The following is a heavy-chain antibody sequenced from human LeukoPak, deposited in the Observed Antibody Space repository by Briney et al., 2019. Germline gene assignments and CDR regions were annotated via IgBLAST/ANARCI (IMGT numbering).Heavy chain of an antibody. J-gene: IGHJ4*02. CDR1: GGSISSYY. CDR2: IYYSGST. CDR3: AGVHLYSSSWYGIDY. Sequence: SETLSLTCTVSGGSISSYYWSWIRQPPGKGLEWIGYIYYSGSTNYNPSLKSRVTMSVDTSKHQFSLKLSSVTAADTALYYCAGVHLYSSSWYGIDYWGQGTLVTVSS. D-gene: IGHD6-13*01. V-gene: IGHV4-59*01.